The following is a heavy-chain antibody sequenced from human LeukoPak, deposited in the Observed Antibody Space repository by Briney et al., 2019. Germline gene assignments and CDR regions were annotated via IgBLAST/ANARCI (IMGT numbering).Heavy chain of an antibody. D-gene: IGHD3-22*01. Sequence: GGSLRLSCATSGFTFSSFSMHWVRQAPGKGLEWVAGLSHDGNNHYYADSVKGRFTISRDNSNNTLPLQMNSLRAEDTAVYYCAREDYYDSTNYFEYWGQGTLVTVSS. CDR2: LSHDGNNH. V-gene: IGHV3-30*01. CDR3: AREDYYDSTNYFEY. CDR1: GFTFSSFS. J-gene: IGHJ4*02.